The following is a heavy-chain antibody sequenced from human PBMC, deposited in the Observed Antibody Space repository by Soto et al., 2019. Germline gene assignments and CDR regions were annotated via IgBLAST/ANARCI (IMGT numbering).Heavy chain of an antibody. CDR2: ISSSGSTI. CDR3: ARRGSSSGGRVY. V-gene: IGHV3-11*01. CDR1: GFTFSDYY. Sequence: GGSLRLSCAASGFTFSDYYMIWIRQAPGKGLEWVSYISSSGSTIYYADSVKGRFTISRDNAKNSLYLQMNSLRAEDTAVYCARRGSSSGGRVYWGQGTLVTVS. J-gene: IGHJ4*02. D-gene: IGHD6-6*01.